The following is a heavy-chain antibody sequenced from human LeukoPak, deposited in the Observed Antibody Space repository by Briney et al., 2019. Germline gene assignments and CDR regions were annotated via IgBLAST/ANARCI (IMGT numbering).Heavy chain of an antibody. Sequence: ASVKVSCKASGYSFVGYHMHWVRQAPGQGLEWMGRINPNSGGTNHAQKFQGRVTMTRDTSISTAYMELSRLTSDDTAVYYCAPEYSSTWYHLDYWGQGTLVTVSS. CDR2: INPNSGGT. J-gene: IGHJ4*02. D-gene: IGHD6-13*01. CDR3: APEYSSTWYHLDY. V-gene: IGHV1-2*06. CDR1: GYSFVGYH.